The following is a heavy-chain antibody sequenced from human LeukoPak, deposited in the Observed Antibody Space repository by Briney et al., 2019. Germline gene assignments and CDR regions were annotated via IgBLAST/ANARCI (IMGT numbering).Heavy chain of an antibody. D-gene: IGHD1-26*01. CDR3: ARVDGGSYQDFDY. CDR1: GGSISSYY. Sequence: SETLSLTCTVSGGSISSYYWNWIRQPPGKGLEWIGYIYYSGSTNYNPSLKSRVTISVDTSKNQFSLKLSSVTAADTAVYYCARVDGGSYQDFDYWGQGTLVTVSS. V-gene: IGHV4-59*01. CDR2: IYYSGST. J-gene: IGHJ4*02.